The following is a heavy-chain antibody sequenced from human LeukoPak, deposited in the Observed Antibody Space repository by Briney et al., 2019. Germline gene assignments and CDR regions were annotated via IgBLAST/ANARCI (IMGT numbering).Heavy chain of an antibody. CDR1: GDGISSNGAT. J-gene: IGHJ4*02. CDR3: ARSLTGWHELPFDY. V-gene: IGHV6-1*01. Sequence: SQTLSLTCAISGDGISSNGATWSWIRQSPSRGLEWLGRTYYRSKWYTNYAVSVQTRINISPDTSKNQVSLLLTSVTPEDTAVYYCARSLTGWHELPFDYWGQGTLTTVSS. D-gene: IGHD6-19*01. CDR2: TYYRSKWYT.